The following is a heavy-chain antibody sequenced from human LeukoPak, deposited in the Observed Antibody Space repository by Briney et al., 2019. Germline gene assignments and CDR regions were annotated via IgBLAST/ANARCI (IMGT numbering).Heavy chain of an antibody. CDR3: AKLVGTVTTPTDY. V-gene: IGHV3-23*01. CDR1: GFTFTSYA. CDR2: ISGSGSNT. Sequence: GGSLRLSCAASGFTFTSYAMTWVRQAPGKGLEWVSVISGSGSNTDNADSVKGRFTISRDNSKNTLSLQMNSLRAEDTAIYYCAKLVGTVTTPTDYWGQGTLVTVSS. D-gene: IGHD1-1*01. J-gene: IGHJ4*02.